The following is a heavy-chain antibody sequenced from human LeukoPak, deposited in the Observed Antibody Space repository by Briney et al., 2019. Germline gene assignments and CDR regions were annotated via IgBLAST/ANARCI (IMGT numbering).Heavy chain of an antibody. D-gene: IGHD3-10*01. Sequence: SVKVSCKASGGTFSSYAISWVRQAPGQGLEWMEGIIPIFGTANYAQRFQGRVTITADESTSTAYMELSSLRSEDTAVYYCARTFAGSTDAFDIWGQGTMVTVSS. CDR1: GGTFSSYA. CDR2: IIPIFGTA. J-gene: IGHJ3*02. CDR3: ARTFAGSTDAFDI. V-gene: IGHV1-69*13.